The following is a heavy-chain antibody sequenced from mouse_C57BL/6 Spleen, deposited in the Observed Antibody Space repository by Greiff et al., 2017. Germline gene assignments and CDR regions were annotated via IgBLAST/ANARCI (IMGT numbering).Heavy chain of an antibody. CDR2: IHPNRGST. V-gene: IGHV1-64*01. Sequence: QVQLKQPGAELVKPGASVKLSCKASGYTFTSYWMHWVKQRPGQGLEWIGMIHPNRGSTNYNEKFKSKATLTVDKSSSTAYMQLSSLTSEDSAVYYCARDGTDAMDYWGQGTSVTVSS. J-gene: IGHJ4*01. D-gene: IGHD3-3*01. CDR1: GYTFTSYW. CDR3: ARDGTDAMDY.